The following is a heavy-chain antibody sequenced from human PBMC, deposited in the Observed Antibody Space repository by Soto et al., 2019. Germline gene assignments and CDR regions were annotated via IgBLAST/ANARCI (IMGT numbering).Heavy chain of an antibody. CDR2: IDHSGYT. Sequence: PSETLSLTCAVYGGSFSGYYWNWIRQPQGKGLEWIGEIDHSGYTNYNPSLKSRVTISVDTSKNQFSLRMTSVTAADTAVYYCARVRDWFDPWGQGTLVTVSS. D-gene: IGHD3-3*01. CDR3: ARVRDWFDP. J-gene: IGHJ5*02. CDR1: GGSFSGYY. V-gene: IGHV4-34*01.